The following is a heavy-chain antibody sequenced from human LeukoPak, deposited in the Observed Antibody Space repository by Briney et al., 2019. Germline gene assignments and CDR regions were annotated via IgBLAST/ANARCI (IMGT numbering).Heavy chain of an antibody. J-gene: IGHJ4*02. V-gene: IGHV3-33*01. D-gene: IGHD1-26*01. CDR2: IWYDGSNK. CDR1: GFTLNEFG. CDR3: ARDRPTGSYYSIDY. Sequence: GGSLRLSCTASGFTLNEFGVHWVRQAPGQGLEWVALIWYDGSNKYYADSVKGRFTISRDNSKNTVFLQMNSLRVEDTAIYYCARDRPTGSYYSIDYWGQGTLVTVSS.